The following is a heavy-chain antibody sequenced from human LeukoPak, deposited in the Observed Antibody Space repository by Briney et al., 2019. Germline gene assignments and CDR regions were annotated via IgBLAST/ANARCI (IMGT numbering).Heavy chain of an antibody. CDR3: AREPTSGREPTSGRPLDY. D-gene: IGHD5-12*01. Sequence: SETLSLTCTVSGGSISGYFWSWIRQPAGKGLEWIGRIYSSGRNNYNPSLKSRVTMSLDTSKNHLPLNLSSVTAADTAVYYCAREPTSGREPTSGRPLDYWGQGTLVTVSS. CDR2: IYSSGRN. V-gene: IGHV4-4*07. J-gene: IGHJ4*02. CDR1: GGSISGYF.